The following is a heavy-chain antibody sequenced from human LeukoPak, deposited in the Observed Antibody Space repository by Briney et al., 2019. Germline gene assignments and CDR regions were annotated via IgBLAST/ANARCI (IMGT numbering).Heavy chain of an antibody. V-gene: IGHV1-58*02. CDR2: IAVGSGNT. Sequence: ASVKVSCKASGFTFTSSSMQWVRQARGQRLEWIGWIAVGSGNTNYAQKFQGRVTITRDMSISTAYMELSSLRSEDTAVYYCAAVFGSGYYYYFDYWGRGTLVTVSS. J-gene: IGHJ4*02. CDR3: AAVFGSGYYYYFDY. D-gene: IGHD3-22*01. CDR1: GFTFTSSS.